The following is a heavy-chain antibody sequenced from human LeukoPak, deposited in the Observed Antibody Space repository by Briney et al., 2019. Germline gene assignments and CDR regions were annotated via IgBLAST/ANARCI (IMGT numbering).Heavy chain of an antibody. CDR2: ITGSGGTT. V-gene: IGHV3-23*01. CDR3: ARDPAFGAFDI. J-gene: IGHJ3*02. CDR1: GFTFSSYA. Sequence: GGSLRLSCAASGFTFSSYAMNWVRQAPGKGLEWVSGITGSGGTTYYADSVKGRFTISRDNAKNSLYLHMNTLRAEDTSVHYCARDPAFGAFDIWGRGTVVTVSS. D-gene: IGHD3-10*01.